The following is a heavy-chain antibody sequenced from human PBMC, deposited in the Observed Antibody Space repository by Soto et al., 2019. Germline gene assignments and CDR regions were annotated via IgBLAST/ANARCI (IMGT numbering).Heavy chain of an antibody. Sequence: PGESLKISCKGSGYSFTSYWIGWVRQMPGKGLEWMGIIYPGDSDTRYSPSFQGQVTISADKSISTAYLQWSSLKASDTAMYYCARRGYSGYDFLYYYYSMDVWGQGTTVTVSS. V-gene: IGHV5-51*01. CDR2: IYPGDSDT. D-gene: IGHD5-12*01. CDR1: GYSFTSYW. CDR3: ARRGYSGYDFLYYYYSMDV. J-gene: IGHJ6*02.